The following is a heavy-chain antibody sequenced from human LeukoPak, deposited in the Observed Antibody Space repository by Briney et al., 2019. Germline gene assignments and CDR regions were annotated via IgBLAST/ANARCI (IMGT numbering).Heavy chain of an antibody. CDR1: GDSIIIYY. CDR3: ARDPFGPGAAARPGWFDP. D-gene: IGHD6-6*01. J-gene: IGHJ5*02. Sequence: SETLSLTCTVSGDSIIIYYWNWIRQPPGKGLERIGYISDSGSTNYNPSLMSRVTISVDTSKNQFSLKLNSVTAADTAVYYCARDPFGPGAAARPGWFDPWGQGTLVTVSS. CDR2: ISDSGST. V-gene: IGHV4-59*01.